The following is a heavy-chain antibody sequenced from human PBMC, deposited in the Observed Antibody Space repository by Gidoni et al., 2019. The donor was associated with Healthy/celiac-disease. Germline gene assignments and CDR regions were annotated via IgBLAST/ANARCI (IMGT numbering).Heavy chain of an antibody. CDR2: IYPGDSDT. J-gene: IGHJ4*02. D-gene: IGHD6-19*01. CDR1: GYSFTSYW. Sequence: EVQLVQSGAAVKQPGESLKISCTGSGYSFTSYWIGWVRQMPGKGLEWVGIIYPGDSDTRYSPSFQGQVTISADKSISTAYLQWSSLKASDTAMYYCARVGSSGWYEGDYFDYWGQGTLVTVSS. CDR3: ARVGSSGWYEGDYFDY. V-gene: IGHV5-51*01.